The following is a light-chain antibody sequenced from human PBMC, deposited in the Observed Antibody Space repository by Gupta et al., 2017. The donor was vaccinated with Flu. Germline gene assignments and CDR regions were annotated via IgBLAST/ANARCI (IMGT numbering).Light chain of an antibody. CDR2: TAS. CDR1: QSIGSN. Sequence: EIVMTPSPATLSVSPGERATLSCRASQSIGSNLAWYHQKPGQAPRLLIYTASTRATDIPARFSGSGSGTEFTLTISSLQSEDFAIYYCQQYNNWPRTFGQGTKVEI. J-gene: IGKJ1*01. CDR3: QQYNNWPRT. V-gene: IGKV3-15*01.